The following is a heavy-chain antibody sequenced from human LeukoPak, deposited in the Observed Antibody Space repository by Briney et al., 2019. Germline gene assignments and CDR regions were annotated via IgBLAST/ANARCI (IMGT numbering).Heavy chain of an antibody. V-gene: IGHV3-30*18. J-gene: IGHJ4*02. D-gene: IGHD3-22*01. Sequence: GGSLRLSRAASGFTFSSYGMHWVRQAPGKGLEWVAVILDDGSNKYYADSVKGRFTISRDNSKNTLYLQMNSLRVEDTAVYYCAKEGWRLLPYYWGQGTPVTVSS. CDR1: GFTFSSYG. CDR2: ILDDGSNK. CDR3: AKEGWRLLPYY.